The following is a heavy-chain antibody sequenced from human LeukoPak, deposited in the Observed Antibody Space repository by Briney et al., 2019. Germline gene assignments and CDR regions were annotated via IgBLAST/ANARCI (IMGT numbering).Heavy chain of an antibody. CDR2: IYYSGST. CDR3: ARENNFYYYYGMDV. CDR1: GGSISSYY. Sequence: SETLSLTCTVSGGSISSYYWSWIRQPPGKRLEWIGYIYYSGSTNYNPSLKSRVTISVDTSKNQFSLKLSSVTAADTAVYYCARENNFYYYYGMDVWGQGTTVTVSS. J-gene: IGHJ6*02. V-gene: IGHV4-59*01. D-gene: IGHD1-20*01.